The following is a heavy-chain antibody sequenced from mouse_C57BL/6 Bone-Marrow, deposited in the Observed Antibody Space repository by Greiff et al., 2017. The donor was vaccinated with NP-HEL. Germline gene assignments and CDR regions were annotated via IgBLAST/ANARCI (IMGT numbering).Heavy chain of an antibody. CDR1: GYTFTSYG. CDR2: IYPRSGNT. Sequence: VQLQQSGAELARPGASVKLSCKASGYTFTSYGISWVKQRTGQGLEWIGEIYPRSGNTYYHEKFKGKVTLTADKSSSTAYMELRSLTSEDSAVYFCARYRLWLRRNYYAMDYWGQGTSVTVSS. V-gene: IGHV1-81*01. J-gene: IGHJ4*01. D-gene: IGHD2-2*01. CDR3: ARYRLWLRRNYYAMDY.